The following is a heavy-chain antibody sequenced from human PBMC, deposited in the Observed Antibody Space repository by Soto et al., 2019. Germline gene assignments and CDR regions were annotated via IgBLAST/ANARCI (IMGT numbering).Heavy chain of an antibody. CDR3: AKGGWLDD. CDR1: GFTFSSYE. CDR2: ISSGGDAT. J-gene: IGHJ4*02. V-gene: IGHV3-48*03. Sequence: EVQLVESGGGLVQPGGSLRLSCAASGFTFSSYEMNWVRQAPGKGLEWVALISSGGDATYYADSVKGRFTISRDNSKNTVFLQMNSLRAEDTALYYCAKGGWLDDWGPGTLVLVSS. D-gene: IGHD2-15*01.